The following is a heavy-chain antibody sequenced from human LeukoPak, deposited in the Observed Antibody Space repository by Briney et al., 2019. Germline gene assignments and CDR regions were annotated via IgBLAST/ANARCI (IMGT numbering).Heavy chain of an antibody. D-gene: IGHD2-8*01. CDR2: ISGSGGST. V-gene: IGHV3-23*01. CDR1: GFTFSSYA. J-gene: IGHJ6*03. Sequence: QTGGSLRLSCAASGFTFSSYAMNWVRQAPGKGLEWVSTISGSGGSTYYADSVKGRFTISRDNSKNTLYLQMNSLRAEDTAVYYCAKGLVNGGYYYYMDVWGKGTTVTVSS. CDR3: AKGLVNGGYYYYMDV.